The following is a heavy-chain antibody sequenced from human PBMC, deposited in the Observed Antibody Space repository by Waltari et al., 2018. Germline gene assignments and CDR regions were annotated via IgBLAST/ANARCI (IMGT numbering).Heavy chain of an antibody. J-gene: IGHJ5*02. Sequence: QVLLQESGPGLVRPSETLSLTCTVSGDSLGGSSWSWIRQPPGKGLEWIGYISSTGNTNYNPFLDSRVTILLDTSKSQFSLTLNSVTAADTAVYFCVRLRGGWSTAYNWFDPWGQGTLVTVSS. CDR3: VRLRGGWSTAYNWFDP. D-gene: IGHD2-15*01. CDR2: ISSTGNT. V-gene: IGHV4-59*12. CDR1: GDSLGGSS.